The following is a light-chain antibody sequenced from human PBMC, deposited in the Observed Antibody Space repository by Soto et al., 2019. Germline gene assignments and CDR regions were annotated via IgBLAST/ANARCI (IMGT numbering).Light chain of an antibody. CDR3: QQYHVYSRT. V-gene: IGKV1-5*01. Sequence: DIQMTQSPSTLSASVGDRVTVTCRASQYIHTWLAWYQQKPGKAPKLLIYDASSLQSGVPSRFTGRGSGTEFTLTISSLQPGDFATYYCQQYHVYSRTFGQGTKLDIK. CDR1: QYIHTW. CDR2: DAS. J-gene: IGKJ1*01.